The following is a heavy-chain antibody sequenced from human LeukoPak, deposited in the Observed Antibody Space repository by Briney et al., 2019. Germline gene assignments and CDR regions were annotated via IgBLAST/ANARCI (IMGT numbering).Heavy chain of an antibody. Sequence: ASVKVSCKASGYTFTGYYMHWVRQAPGQGLEWMGWINPNSGGTNYAQKFQGRVTMTRDTSISTAYMELSRLRSDDTAVYYCARGGCSSTSCYPRFNWFDPWGQGTLVTVSS. CDR2: INPNSGGT. J-gene: IGHJ5*02. CDR3: ARGGCSSTSCYPRFNWFDP. D-gene: IGHD2-2*01. V-gene: IGHV1-2*02. CDR1: GYTFTGYY.